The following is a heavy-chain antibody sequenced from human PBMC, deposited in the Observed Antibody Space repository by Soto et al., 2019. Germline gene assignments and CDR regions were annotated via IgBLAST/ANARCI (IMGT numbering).Heavy chain of an antibody. Sequence: HPGGSLRLSCAASGFTFSSYAMSRVRQAPGKGLEWGSAISGSGGSTYYADSVKGRFTISRDNSKNTLYLQMNSLRAEDTAVYYCAKAQQLLLAYYSSGMDVWGNGTTVTVSS. CDR3: AKAQQLLLAYYSSGMDV. D-gene: IGHD6-13*01. J-gene: IGHJ6*04. V-gene: IGHV3-23*01. CDR1: GFTFSSYA. CDR2: ISGSGGST.